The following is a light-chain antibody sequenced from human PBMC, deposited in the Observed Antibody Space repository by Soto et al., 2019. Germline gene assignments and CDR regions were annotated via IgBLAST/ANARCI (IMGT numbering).Light chain of an antibody. J-gene: IGKJ1*01. CDR1: QTISSW. V-gene: IGKV1-5*03. CDR2: KAS. Sequence: IQMRKPLSTVSGPKGNRVTIPCRASQTISSWLAWYQQKPGKAPKLLIYKASTLKSGVPSRFSGSGSGTEFTLTISSLQPDDFATYYCQHYNSYSEAFGQGTKVDIK. CDR3: QHYNSYSEA.